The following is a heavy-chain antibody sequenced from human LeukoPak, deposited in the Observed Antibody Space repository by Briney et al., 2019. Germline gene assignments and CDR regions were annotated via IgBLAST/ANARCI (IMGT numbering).Heavy chain of an antibody. CDR1: GVSVSDGRYY. Sequence: SETLSLTCTVSGVSVSDGRYYWTWIRHHPTRGLEWIGYKYYSGSAKYNPSLKSRLTISIDTAKNQFSLQLSSVTAADTATYYCATPYCSSLSCLDVFNMWGQGTRVTVSS. D-gene: IGHD2-2*01. CDR2: KYYSGSA. CDR3: ATPYCSSLSCLDVFNM. V-gene: IGHV4-31*03. J-gene: IGHJ3*02.